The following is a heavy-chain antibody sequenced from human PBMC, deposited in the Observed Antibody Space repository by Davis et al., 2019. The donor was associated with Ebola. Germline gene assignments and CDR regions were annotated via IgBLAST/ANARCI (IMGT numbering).Heavy chain of an antibody. Sequence: GESLKISCKGSGYSFTSYWIGWVRQMPGKGLEWMGIIYPGDSDTRYSPSFQGQVTISADKSISTAYLQWSSLKASDTAMYYCARRGGYCISTSCYANDAFDIWGQGTMVTVSS. J-gene: IGHJ3*02. D-gene: IGHD2-2*01. V-gene: IGHV5-51*01. CDR2: IYPGDSDT. CDR3: ARRGGYCISTSCYANDAFDI. CDR1: GYSFTSYW.